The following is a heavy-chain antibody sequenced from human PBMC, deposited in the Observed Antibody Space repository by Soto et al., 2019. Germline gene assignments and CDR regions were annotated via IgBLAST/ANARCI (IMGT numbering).Heavy chain of an antibody. Sequence: GGSLRLSCATYGFTFRTYAMNWVRQAPGKGLEWVAVIVGDASSIDYADSVKGRFTISRDNSKNIMYLQMTSLKVEDTATYFCAKDLRPDGRYDLDYWGQGTQVTVSS. CDR1: GFTFRTYA. D-gene: IGHD6-19*01. CDR3: AKDLRPDGRYDLDY. J-gene: IGHJ4*02. CDR2: IVGDASSI. V-gene: IGHV3-23*03.